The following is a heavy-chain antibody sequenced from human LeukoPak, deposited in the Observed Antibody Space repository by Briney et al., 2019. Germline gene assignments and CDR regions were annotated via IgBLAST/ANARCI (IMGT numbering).Heavy chain of an antibody. D-gene: IGHD6-13*01. CDR3: ARVRHAGYYYYYMDV. Sequence: GASVKVSCKASGYTFTSYGISWVRQAPGQGLEWMGGIIPIFGTANYAQKFQGRVTITADESTSTAYMELSSLRSEDTAVYYCARVRHAGYYYYYMDVWGKGTTVTISS. V-gene: IGHV1-69*13. CDR2: IIPIFGTA. CDR1: GYTFTSYG. J-gene: IGHJ6*03.